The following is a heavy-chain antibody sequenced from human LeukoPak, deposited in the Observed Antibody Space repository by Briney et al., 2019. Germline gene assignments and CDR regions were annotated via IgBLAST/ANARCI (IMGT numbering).Heavy chain of an antibody. D-gene: IGHD5-24*01. Sequence: KPGESLKISCRGSGYSFTTYWIGWVRQMPGKGLEWMGIIYPGGSETRYDPSFQGQVTISADRSTSTAYLQWSSLRASDTAMYYCARASRDGYNQNFDHWGQGTLVTVSS. J-gene: IGHJ4*02. CDR2: IYPGGSET. V-gene: IGHV5-51*01. CDR1: GYSFTTYW. CDR3: ARASRDGYNQNFDH.